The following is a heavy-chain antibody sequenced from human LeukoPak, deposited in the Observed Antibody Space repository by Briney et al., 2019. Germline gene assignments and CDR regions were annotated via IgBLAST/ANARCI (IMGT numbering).Heavy chain of an antibody. V-gene: IGHV1-69*13. J-gene: IGHJ6*02. D-gene: IGHD6-13*01. CDR2: IIPIFGTA. Sequence: GASVKVSCKASEGTFSSYAISWVRQAPGQGLEWMGGIIPIFGTANYAQKFQGRVTITADESTSTAYMELSSLRSEDTAVYYCARCIAAAGTYNYYYGMDVWGQGTTVTVSS. CDR1: EGTFSSYA. CDR3: ARCIAAAGTYNYYYGMDV.